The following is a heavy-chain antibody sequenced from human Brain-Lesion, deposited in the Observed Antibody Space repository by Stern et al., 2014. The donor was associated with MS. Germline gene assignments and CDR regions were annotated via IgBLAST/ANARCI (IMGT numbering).Heavy chain of an antibody. CDR3: AKDGPALVTNWFDP. Sequence: QVQLVQSVPEVKNPGSSVQVSCKASGGTFCPYPITWLRQAPGQGLEWMGRIIPIFGSPNYAQKFQGRVTITADRSTTTVYMKLSSLKSDDAAVYYCAKDGPALVTNWFDPWGRGTLVTVSS. CDR1: GGTFCPYP. D-gene: IGHD5-18*01. J-gene: IGHJ5*02. CDR2: IIPIFGSP. V-gene: IGHV1-69*06.